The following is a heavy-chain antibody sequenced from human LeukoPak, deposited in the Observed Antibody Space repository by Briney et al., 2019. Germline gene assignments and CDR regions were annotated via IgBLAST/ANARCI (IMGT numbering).Heavy chain of an antibody. CDR1: GGSISSYY. CDR2: IYYSGST. J-gene: IGHJ4*02. D-gene: IGHD3-3*01. V-gene: IGHV4-59*08. Sequence: PSETLSLTCTVSGGSISSYYWSWIRQPPGKGLEWIGYIYYSGSTNYNPSLKSRVTISVDTSKNQFSLKLSSVTAADTAVYYCARILRFLEWLSPTSFDYWGQGTLVTVSS. CDR3: ARILRFLEWLSPTSFDY.